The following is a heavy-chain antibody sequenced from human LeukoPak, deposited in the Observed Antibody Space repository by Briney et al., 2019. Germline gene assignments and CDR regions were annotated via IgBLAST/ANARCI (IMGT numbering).Heavy chain of an antibody. CDR1: GGSINSYY. D-gene: IGHD6-6*01. J-gene: IGHJ4*02. CDR3: AREGSMTARPFVSIDY. CDR2: IHTSGNT. Sequence: PSETLSLTCTVSGGSINSYYWTWIRQPAGKGLEWIGRIHTSGNTDYNPSLQSRITMSLDTSKNQFSLKLSSVTAADTAVYYCAREGSMTARPFVSIDYWGQGTLVTVSS. V-gene: IGHV4-4*07.